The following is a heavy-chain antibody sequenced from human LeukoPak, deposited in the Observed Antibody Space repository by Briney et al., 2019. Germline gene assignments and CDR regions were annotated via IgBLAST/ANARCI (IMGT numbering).Heavy chain of an antibody. Sequence: ASVKVSCKASGYTFTGYYMHWVRQAPGQGLEWMGWINPNSGGTNYAQKFQGRVTMTRDTSISTAYMELSSLRSEDTAVYYCARGYSGDDSGNWFDPWGQGTLVTVSS. CDR2: INPNSGGT. D-gene: IGHD5-12*01. V-gene: IGHV1-2*02. CDR3: ARGYSGDDSGNWFDP. CDR1: GYTFTGYY. J-gene: IGHJ5*02.